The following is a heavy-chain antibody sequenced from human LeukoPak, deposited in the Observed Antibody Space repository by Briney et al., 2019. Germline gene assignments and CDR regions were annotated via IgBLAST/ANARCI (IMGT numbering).Heavy chain of an antibody. D-gene: IGHD6-6*01. CDR3: ARDTDYSSSPIVYFDY. V-gene: IGHV3-66*02. Sequence: GGSLRLSCAASGFTVSSNYMSWVRQAPGKGLEWVSVIYSGGSTYYGDSVKGRFTISRDNSKNTLYLQMNSLRAEDTAVYYCARDTDYSSSPIVYFDYWGQGTLVTVSS. J-gene: IGHJ4*02. CDR1: GFTVSSNY. CDR2: IYSGGST.